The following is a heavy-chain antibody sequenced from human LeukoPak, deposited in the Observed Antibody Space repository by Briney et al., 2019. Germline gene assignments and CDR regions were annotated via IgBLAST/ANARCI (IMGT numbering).Heavy chain of an antibody. CDR3: ARGRDYGYGYYYYYMDV. CDR1: GYTFTGYY. Sequence: SVKVSCKASGYTFTGYYMHWVRQAPGQGLEWMGGIIPIFGTANYAQKFQGRVTITADESTSTAYMELSSLRSEDTAVYYCARGRDYGYGYYYYYMDVWGKGTTVTVSS. V-gene: IGHV1-69*13. J-gene: IGHJ6*03. CDR2: IIPIFGTA. D-gene: IGHD4-17*01.